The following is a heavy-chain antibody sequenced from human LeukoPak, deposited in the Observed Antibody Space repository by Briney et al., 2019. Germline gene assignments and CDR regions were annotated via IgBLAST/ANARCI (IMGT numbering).Heavy chain of an antibody. D-gene: IGHD2-21*02. CDR1: GYTFTNYA. CDR2: LNAGNGIT. Sequence: ASAKVSCKASGYTFTNYAIHWVRQAPGQRLEWMGWLNAGNGITKHSQKFQDRVTITRDTSASTAYMELSSLRSEDTAVYYCARDLDRDEYGDFTDYWGQGTLVTVSS. J-gene: IGHJ4*02. CDR3: ARDLDRDEYGDFTDY. V-gene: IGHV1-3*01.